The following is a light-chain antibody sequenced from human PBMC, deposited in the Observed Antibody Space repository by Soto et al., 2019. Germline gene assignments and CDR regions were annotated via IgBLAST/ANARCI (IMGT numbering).Light chain of an antibody. V-gene: IGLV2-14*03. CDR2: DVS. CDR1: SSDVGGYNY. Sequence: QSALTQPASVSGSPGQSTTISCTGTSSDVGGYNYVSWYQHHPGKAPKLMIFDVSNRPSGVSNRFSGSKSGNTASLTISGLQPEDEADYYCSSYTTSNTRQIVFGTGTKVTAL. J-gene: IGLJ1*01. CDR3: SSYTTSNTRQIV.